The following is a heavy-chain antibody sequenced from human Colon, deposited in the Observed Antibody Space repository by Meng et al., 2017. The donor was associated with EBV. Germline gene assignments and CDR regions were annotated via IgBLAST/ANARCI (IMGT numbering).Heavy chain of an antibody. D-gene: IGHD3-3*02. J-gene: IGHJ4*02. CDR2: IYYRGST. Sequence: QEAGPGPGKPSETLSLTSTISGGAITSTCSYWGWVRQPPGKGLEWIGSIYYRGSTNYNPSLKSRISMSVDMSKNQFSLKVNSVTAADTAIYYCVISSHNWGQGTLVTVSS. CDR1: GGAITSTCSY. CDR3: VISSHN. V-gene: IGHV4-39*07.